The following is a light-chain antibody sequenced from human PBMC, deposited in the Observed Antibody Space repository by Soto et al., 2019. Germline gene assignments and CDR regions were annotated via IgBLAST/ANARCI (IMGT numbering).Light chain of an antibody. CDR2: SNN. CDR3: AAWDDSLNGPV. J-gene: IGLJ2*01. CDR1: SSNIGSNT. V-gene: IGLV1-44*01. Sequence: QSVLTQPPSASGTPGQRVTISCSGSSSNIGSNTVNWYQQLPGTAPKLLIYSNNQRPSGVPDRFSGSKSGTSASLAIGGLQSEDEADYYCAAWDDSLNGPVFGGGTNLTVL.